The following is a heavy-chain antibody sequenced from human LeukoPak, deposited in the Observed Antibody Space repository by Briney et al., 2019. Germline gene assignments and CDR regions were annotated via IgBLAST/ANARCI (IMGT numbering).Heavy chain of an antibody. J-gene: IGHJ4*02. CDR2: IYYSGST. CDR3: ASLDWELRGGFDY. CDR1: GGSISSYY. D-gene: IGHD1-26*01. Sequence: TSETLSLTCTVSGGSISSYYWSWIRQPPGKGLEWIGYIYYSGSTNYNPSLKSRVTISVDTSKNQFSLKLSSVTAADTAVYYCASLDWELRGGFDYWGQGTLVIVSS. V-gene: IGHV4-59*01.